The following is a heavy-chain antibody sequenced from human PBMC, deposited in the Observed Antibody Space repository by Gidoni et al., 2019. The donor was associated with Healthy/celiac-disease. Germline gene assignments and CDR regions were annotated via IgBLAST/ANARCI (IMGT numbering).Heavy chain of an antibody. CDR3: ASGESSSGWYELGY. J-gene: IGHJ4*02. CDR1: GFTFSSSA. D-gene: IGHD6-19*01. Sequence: QVQLVESGGGVVQRGRSLRLSCAASGFTFSSSAMDWVRQAPGKGLEWVAVISDDGSNKYYADSVKGRFTISRDNSKNTLYLQMNSLRAEDTAVYYCASGESSSGWYELGYWGQGTLVTVSS. CDR2: ISDDGSNK. V-gene: IGHV3-30-3*01.